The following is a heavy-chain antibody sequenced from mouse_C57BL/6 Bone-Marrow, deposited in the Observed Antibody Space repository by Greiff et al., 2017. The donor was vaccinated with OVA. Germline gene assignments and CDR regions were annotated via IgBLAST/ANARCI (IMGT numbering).Heavy chain of an antibody. D-gene: IGHD1-1*01. Sequence: VQLVESGAELARPGASVKLSCKASGSTFTSYTMHWVKQRPGQGLEWIGYINPSSGSTKYNQKFPNKATFTADQSSSTAYMQLISLTSEDSAVYYCARRTGIGSSLAWFAYWGQGTLVTLSA. J-gene: IGHJ3*01. CDR2: INPSSGST. CDR3: ARRTGIGSSLAWFAY. CDR1: GSTFTSYT. V-gene: IGHV1-4*01.